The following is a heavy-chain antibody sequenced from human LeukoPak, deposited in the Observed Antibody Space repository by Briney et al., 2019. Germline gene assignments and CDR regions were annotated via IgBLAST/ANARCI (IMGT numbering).Heavy chain of an antibody. V-gene: IGHV3-74*01. J-gene: IGHJ4*02. D-gene: IGHD6-19*01. CDR2: ANSDGSTT. Sequence: PGGSLRLSCAASGFTFNNYWMHWVRQAPGKGLVWVSRANSDGSTTWYADSVKGRFTISRDNAKNTLYLQMNSLRVEDTAVYYCATIAVAATGDYWGQGTLVTVSS. CDR3: ATIAVAATGDY. CDR1: GFTFNNYW.